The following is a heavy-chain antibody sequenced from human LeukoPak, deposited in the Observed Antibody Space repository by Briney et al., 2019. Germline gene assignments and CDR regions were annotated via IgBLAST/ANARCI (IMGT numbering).Heavy chain of an antibody. CDR1: GGSISSGSYY. J-gene: IGHJ4*01. V-gene: IGHV4-61*09. CDR3: AREYDY. CDR2: VFSSGST. Sequence: SQTLSLTCTVSGGSISSGSYYGRWIRQPAGKGLEWLGYVFSSGSTNYNPSLKSRINISLDTSKHQFSLTLNSVTAADTAVYYCAREYDYWGRGTLVTVSS.